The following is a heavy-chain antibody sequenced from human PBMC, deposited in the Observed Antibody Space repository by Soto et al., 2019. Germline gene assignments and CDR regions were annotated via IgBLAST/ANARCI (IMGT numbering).Heavy chain of an antibody. Sequence: QGQLVQSGADVKKPGASVKVSCKASGYTFSDYRVSWVRQAPAQGLEWMGWISSKNGNTNLAQKFRGRVTMTTDPSMSTVYMELRSLSPDDTAVYYCARELPETPTDYWGQGTLVTVSS. J-gene: IGHJ4*02. CDR2: ISSKNGNT. D-gene: IGHD2-15*01. V-gene: IGHV1-18*01. CDR1: GYTFSDYR. CDR3: ARELPETPTDY.